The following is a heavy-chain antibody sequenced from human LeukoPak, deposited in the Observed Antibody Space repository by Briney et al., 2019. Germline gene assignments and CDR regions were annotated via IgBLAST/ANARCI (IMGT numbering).Heavy chain of an antibody. Sequence: GGSLRLSCAASGFNFGDSRMTWVRQVPGKGLEWMANINQDGTEKHFLDSVEGRFTISRDNAKKSLFLQMSSLRSEDTAVYFCVRGDWYFESWGQGTLVTVSA. CDR1: GFNFGDSR. J-gene: IGHJ4*02. CDR3: VRGDWYFES. D-gene: IGHD2-21*01. V-gene: IGHV3-7*04. CDR2: INQDGTEK.